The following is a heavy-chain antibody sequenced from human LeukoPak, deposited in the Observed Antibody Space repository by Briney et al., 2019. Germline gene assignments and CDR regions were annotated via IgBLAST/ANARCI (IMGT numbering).Heavy chain of an antibody. CDR2: IYHTGST. V-gene: IGHV4-38-2*02. CDR3: ARTVDSSGFSSFQH. D-gene: IGHD3-22*01. J-gene: IGHJ1*01. CDR1: GHSIINSYY. Sequence: PSETLSLTCTVSGHSIINSYYWGWIRPPPGKGPEWIWSIYHTGSTYYSPSLKSRVTISVDTSKNQFSLKLNSVTAADTAVYYCARTVDSSGFSSFQHWGQGTLVTVSS.